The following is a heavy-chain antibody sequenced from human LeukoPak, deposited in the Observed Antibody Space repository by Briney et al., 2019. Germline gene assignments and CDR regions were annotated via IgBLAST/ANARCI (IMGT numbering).Heavy chain of an antibody. J-gene: IGHJ3*02. CDR1: GFTFSSYG. Sequence: GGSLRLSCAASGFTFSSYGMHWVRQAPGKGLEWVAVISYDGSNKYYADSVKGRFTISRDNSKNTLYLQMNSLRADDTAVYYCARAGGDTAVVFDAFDIWGQGTMVTVSS. V-gene: IGHV3-30*03. CDR3: ARAGGDTAVVFDAFDI. D-gene: IGHD5-18*01. CDR2: ISYDGSNK.